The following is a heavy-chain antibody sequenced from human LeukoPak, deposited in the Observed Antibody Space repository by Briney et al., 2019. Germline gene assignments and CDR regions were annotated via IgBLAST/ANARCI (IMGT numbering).Heavy chain of an antibody. J-gene: IGHJ5*02. CDR2: INENDGGT. CDR3: AKQFVDI. CDR1: GFTFSDYW. D-gene: IGHD3-10*01. V-gene: IGHV3-23*01. Sequence: GGSLRLSCVASGFTFSDYWMSWVRQAPGKGLEWISSINENDGGTFYSDSVKGRFTVSRDNSKNALYLQMNSLRAEDTAVYYCAKQFVDIWGQGTLVIVS.